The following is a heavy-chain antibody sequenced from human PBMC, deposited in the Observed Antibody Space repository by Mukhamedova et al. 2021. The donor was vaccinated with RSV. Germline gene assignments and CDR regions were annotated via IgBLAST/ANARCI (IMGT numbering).Heavy chain of an antibody. CDR2: IYYSGST. V-gene: IGHV4-59*13. Sequence: GKGLEWIGYIYYSGSTNYNPSLKSRVTISVDTSKNQFSLKLSSVTAADTAVYYCARGFGYYDRTYYFDYWGPGTLVTVSS. CDR3: ARGFGYYDRTYYFDY. J-gene: IGHJ4*02. D-gene: IGHD3-22*01.